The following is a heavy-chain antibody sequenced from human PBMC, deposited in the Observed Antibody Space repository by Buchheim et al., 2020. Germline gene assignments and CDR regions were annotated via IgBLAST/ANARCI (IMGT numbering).Heavy chain of an antibody. CDR3: AKDLWARNDFWNSDYFDY. Sequence: EVQLLESGGGLVQPGGSLRLSCAASGFTFSSYAMSWVRQAPGKGLEWVSAISGSGGSTYYADSVKGRFTISRDNSKNTLYLQMNSLRAEDTAVYYCAKDLWARNDFWNSDYFDYWGQGTL. CDR2: ISGSGGST. CDR1: GFTFSSYA. J-gene: IGHJ4*02. V-gene: IGHV3-23*01. D-gene: IGHD3-3*01.